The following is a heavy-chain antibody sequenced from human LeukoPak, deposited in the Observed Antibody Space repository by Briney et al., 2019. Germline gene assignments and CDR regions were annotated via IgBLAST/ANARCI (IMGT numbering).Heavy chain of an antibody. D-gene: IGHD1-1*01. V-gene: IGHV3-7*04. CDR1: GFTFSSYW. Sequence: GGSLRLTCAASGFTFSSYWMSWIRQAPGKGLEWVANIKQDGSDKYYVDSVKGRFTISRDNAKNSLYLQMNSQRAEDTTVYYCAREGAGTFDYWAREPWSPSPQ. CDR2: IKQDGSDK. CDR3: AREGAGTFDY. J-gene: IGHJ4*02.